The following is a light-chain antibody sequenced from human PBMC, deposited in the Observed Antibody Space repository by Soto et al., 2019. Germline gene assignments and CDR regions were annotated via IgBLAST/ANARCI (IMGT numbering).Light chain of an antibody. CDR2: SNN. CDR1: SSNIGSKT. V-gene: IGLV1-44*01. J-gene: IGLJ2*01. Sequence: QSVLTQPPSASGTPGQRVTISCSGSSSNIGSKTVTWYQQLPGTAPKLLIYSNNQRPSGVPDRFSGSKSGTSAALAISGVQYEDEADYYCAAWDASLNGVVFGGGTKLTVL. CDR3: AAWDASLNGVV.